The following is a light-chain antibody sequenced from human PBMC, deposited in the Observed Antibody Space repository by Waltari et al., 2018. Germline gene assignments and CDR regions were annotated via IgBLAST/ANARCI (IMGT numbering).Light chain of an antibody. V-gene: IGKV3-11*01. CDR2: DAS. CDR1: QSVNSH. J-gene: IGKJ1*01. CDR3: QQRSKWPWS. Sequence: EIVLTQSPATLSWSPGERATLSCRASQSVNSHLAWYQHKPGQAPRLLIYDASIRVTGISARFSGSGSGTDFTLTISSLEPEDFAVYYCQQRSKWPWSFGQGTKVEIK.